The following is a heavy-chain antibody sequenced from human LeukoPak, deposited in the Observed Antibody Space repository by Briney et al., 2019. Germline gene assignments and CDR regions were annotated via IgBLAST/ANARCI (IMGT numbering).Heavy chain of an antibody. CDR3: AKDTEIITMIVGWGYFDL. J-gene: IGHJ2*01. CDR1: GFTFSTFA. D-gene: IGHD3-22*01. CDR2: VSGSGGST. V-gene: IGHV3-23*01. Sequence: GGSLRLSCAASGFTFSTFAMSWVRQAPGKGLEWVSVVSGSGGSTYYADSVKGRFTISRDNSKNTLYLQMNSLRAEDTAVYYCAKDTEIITMIVGWGYFDLWGRGTLVTVSS.